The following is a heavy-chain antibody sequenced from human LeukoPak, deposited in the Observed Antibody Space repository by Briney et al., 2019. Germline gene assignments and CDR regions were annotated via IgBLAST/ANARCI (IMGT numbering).Heavy chain of an antibody. V-gene: IGHV3-53*01. D-gene: IGHD2-2*01. CDR1: GFTVSSNY. J-gene: IGHJ4*02. Sequence: PGGSLRFSCAASGFTVSSNYMSWVRQAPGKGLEWVSVIYSGGSTYYADSVKGRFTISRDNSKNTLYLQMNCLRAEDTAVYYCATLGYCSSTSCRGDYWGQGTLVTVSS. CDR2: IYSGGST. CDR3: ATLGYCSSTSCRGDY.